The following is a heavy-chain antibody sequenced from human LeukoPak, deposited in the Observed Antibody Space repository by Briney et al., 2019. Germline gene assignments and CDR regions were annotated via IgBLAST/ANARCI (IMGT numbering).Heavy chain of an antibody. J-gene: IGHJ4*02. D-gene: IGHD5-12*01. CDR1: GFTFRNYG. CDR2: IWYDGMNK. Sequence: GGSLRLSCEASGFTFRNYGMHWVRQAPGKGLEWVSYIWYDGMNKYYTDSVKGRYTISRDNSKNTLYLQMNSLRAEDTAVYYCGKDIATMRWLRPDPSIDYWGQGTLVTVSS. CDR3: GKDIATMRWLRPDPSIDY. V-gene: IGHV3-30*02.